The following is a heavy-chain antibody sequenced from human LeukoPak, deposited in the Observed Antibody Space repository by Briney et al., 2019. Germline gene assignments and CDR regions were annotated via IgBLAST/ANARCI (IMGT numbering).Heavy chain of an antibody. J-gene: IGHJ4*02. CDR2: IYYSGST. V-gene: IGHV4-39*01. Sequence: SETLSLTCTVSGGSISSSSYCWGWIRQPPGKGLEWIGSIYYSGSTYYNPSLKSRVTISVDTSKNQFSLKLSSVTAADTAVYYCARLTADSSGYSGDYWGQGTLVTVSS. CDR3: ARLTADSSGYSGDY. CDR1: GGSISSSSYC. D-gene: IGHD3-22*01.